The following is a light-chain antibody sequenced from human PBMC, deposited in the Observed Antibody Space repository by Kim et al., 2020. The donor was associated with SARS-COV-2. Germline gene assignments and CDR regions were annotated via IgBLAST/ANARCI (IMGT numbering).Light chain of an antibody. J-gene: IGKJ3*01. Sequence: LSPGKRATLTCRASQSFSRNLAWYQQRPGQAPRLLIYGASNRATGIPARFSGSGSGTDFTLTISRLEPEDFAVYYCQQYGSLPFTFGPGTKVDIK. CDR1: QSFSRN. CDR3: QQYGSLPFT. V-gene: IGKV3-20*01. CDR2: GAS.